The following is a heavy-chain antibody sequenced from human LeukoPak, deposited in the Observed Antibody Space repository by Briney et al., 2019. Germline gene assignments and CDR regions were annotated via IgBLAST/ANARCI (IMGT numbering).Heavy chain of an antibody. CDR2: IKGDESAR. Sequence: GGSLRLSCAASGFTFSSYWMAWVRQAPGKGLEWVANIKGDESARHQADSVRGRFTISRDNTRNSLYLQMTNLRGDDTAVYYCARDVVGSLDYWGQGTLVTVSS. CDR3: ARDVVGSLDY. J-gene: IGHJ4*02. CDR1: GFTFSSYW. D-gene: IGHD1-26*01. V-gene: IGHV3-7*01.